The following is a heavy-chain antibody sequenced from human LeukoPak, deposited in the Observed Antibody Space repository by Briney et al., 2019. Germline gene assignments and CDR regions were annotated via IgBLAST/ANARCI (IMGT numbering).Heavy chain of an antibody. CDR1: GGSISSYY. V-gene: IGHV4-4*07. CDR2: IYSTGST. CDR3: ATNALLVPSTFDS. Sequence: SETLSLTCTVSGGSISSYYWNWIRQPAGKGLEWIGRIYSTGSTNYNPSFTSRVTMSVDTSKNQFSLKVTSVTAADTAVYYCATNALLVPSTFDSWGRGTLVIVSS. J-gene: IGHJ4*02. D-gene: IGHD6-6*01.